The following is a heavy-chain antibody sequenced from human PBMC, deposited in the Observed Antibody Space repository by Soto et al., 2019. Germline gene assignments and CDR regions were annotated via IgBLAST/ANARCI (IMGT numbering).Heavy chain of an antibody. D-gene: IGHD6-6*01. J-gene: IGHJ4*02. CDR1: GGTFSSYA. CDR3: GKEKGGSSAGDFDY. CDR2: IIPIFGTA. V-gene: IGHV1-69*01. Sequence: QVQLVQSGAEVKKPGSSVKVSCKASGGTFSSYAISWVRQAPGQGLEWMGGIIPIFGTANYAQKFQGRVTITADESTSTGYMGLSSLRSEDTAVYFGGKEKGGSSAGDFDYWGQGTLVTVSS.